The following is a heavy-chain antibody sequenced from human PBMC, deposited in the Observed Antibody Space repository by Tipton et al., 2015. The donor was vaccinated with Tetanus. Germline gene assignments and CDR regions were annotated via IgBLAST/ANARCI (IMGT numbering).Heavy chain of an antibody. V-gene: IGHV4-34*01. CDR2: INHSGST. CDR3: ARGTTTPRNYDYVWGSYRYSFDY. Sequence: TLSLTCAVYGGSFSGYYWSWIRQPPGKGLEWIGEINHSGSTNYNPSLKSRVTISVDTSKNQFSLKLSSVTAADTAVYYCARGTTTPRNYDYVWGSYRYSFDYWGQGTLVTVSS. CDR1: GGSFSGYY. J-gene: IGHJ4*02. D-gene: IGHD3-16*02.